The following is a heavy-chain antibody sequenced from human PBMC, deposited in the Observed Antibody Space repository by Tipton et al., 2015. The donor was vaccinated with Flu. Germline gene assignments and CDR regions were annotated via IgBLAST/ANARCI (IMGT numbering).Heavy chain of an antibody. CDR3: ARAGNNYYGMDV. D-gene: IGHD1/OR15-1a*01. Sequence: SLRLSCVASGFTFSSYDMHWVRQATGKGLEWVSVINTGGNTFYPDSVKGRFTISRENAKNSLYLQLNSLRAGDTAVYYCARAGNNYYGMDVWGQGTTVTVPS. V-gene: IGHV3-13*01. CDR2: INTGGNT. J-gene: IGHJ6*02. CDR1: GFTFSSYD.